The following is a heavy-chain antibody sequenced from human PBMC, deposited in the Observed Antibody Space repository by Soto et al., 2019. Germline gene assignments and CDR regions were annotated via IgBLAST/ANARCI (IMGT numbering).Heavy chain of an antibody. CDR2: INPNSGNV. CDR3: AGGGAGSGPFTWELPDH. D-gene: IGHD1-26*01. J-gene: IGHJ4*02. CDR1: GYSFTSYD. Sequence: ASVKVSCKASGYSFTSYDINWVRQATGQGLEWMGWINPNSGNVDYAQKFQERVTITRDRSINTAYMQMSSLRSEDTAMYFCAGGGAGSGPFTWELPDHWGQGTLVTVSS. V-gene: IGHV1-8*01.